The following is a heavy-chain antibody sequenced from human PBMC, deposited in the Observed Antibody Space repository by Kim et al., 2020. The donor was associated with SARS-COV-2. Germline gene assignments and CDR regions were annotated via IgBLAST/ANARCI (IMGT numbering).Heavy chain of an antibody. D-gene: IGHD3-9*01. Sequence: SETLSLTCSVSGQAITDTSSFWGWVRQATGAGLEWIASISYQFYTYYNPSLKSRVAVSVDMTTNQFSLRLHSLSASDAAVYFCARHGRLLSTFDLWGQGTLVAFSS. CDR2: ISYQFYT. CDR3: ARHGRLLSTFDL. V-gene: IGHV4-39*01. J-gene: IGHJ4*02. CDR1: GQAITDTSSF.